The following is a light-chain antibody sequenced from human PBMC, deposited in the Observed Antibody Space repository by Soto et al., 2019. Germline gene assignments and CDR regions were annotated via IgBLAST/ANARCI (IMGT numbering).Light chain of an antibody. V-gene: IGLV2-11*01. CDR2: DVS. J-gene: IGLJ1*01. CDR3: CSFAGSYTYV. CDR1: SSDVGRYDY. Sequence: QSFLTQPRSVSGSPGQSVTISCTGTSSDVGRYDYVSWYQQHPGKAPKLIIYDVSERPSGVPDRFSGSKFGNTASLTISGLQAEDEADYSCCSFAGSYTYVSGTGTKVTVL.